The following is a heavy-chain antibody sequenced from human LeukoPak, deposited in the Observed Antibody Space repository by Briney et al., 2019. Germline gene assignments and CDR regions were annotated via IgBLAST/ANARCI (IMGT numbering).Heavy chain of an antibody. CDR1: GYTFTGYY. D-gene: IGHD3-10*01. Sequence: ASVKVSCKASGYTFTGYYMHWVRQPPGQGLEWMGWINPNSGGTNYAQKFQGRVTMTRDTSISTAYMELSRLRSDDTAVYYCARSLLWFGESYYFDYWGQGTLVTVSS. J-gene: IGHJ4*02. CDR3: ARSLLWFGESYYFDY. CDR2: INPNSGGT. V-gene: IGHV1-2*02.